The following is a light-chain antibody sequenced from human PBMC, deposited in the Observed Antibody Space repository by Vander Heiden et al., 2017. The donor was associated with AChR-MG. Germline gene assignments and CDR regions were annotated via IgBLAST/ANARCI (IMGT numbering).Light chain of an antibody. CDR3: LQTYSSSSLT. CDR1: QRIAHF. J-gene: IGKJ4*01. CDR2: AAS. Sequence: DIQMTQSPSSLSASVGDGVTISCRASQRIAHFLNWYQQEPGKAPKLLIYAASNLQSGVPTRFSGSGSGTHFTLTISSLQPEDSATYYCLQTYSSSSLTFGGGTKVEI. V-gene: IGKV1-39*01.